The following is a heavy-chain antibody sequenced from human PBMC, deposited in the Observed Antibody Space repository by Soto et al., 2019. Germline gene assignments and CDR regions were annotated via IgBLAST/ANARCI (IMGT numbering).Heavy chain of an antibody. V-gene: IGHV4-30-2*01. CDR1: GGSISSGGYS. D-gene: IGHD1-7*01. CDR3: AREVELGSGFDS. Sequence: PAETLSLTCAVSGGSISSGGYSWIWIRQPPGKGLEGIGYIYHSGGACDNPSLKSRVTIAVNRSENQFSLELSSVTAPDTAVYYCAREVELGSGFDSWGQGAPVPVSS. J-gene: IGHJ4*02. CDR2: IYHSGGA.